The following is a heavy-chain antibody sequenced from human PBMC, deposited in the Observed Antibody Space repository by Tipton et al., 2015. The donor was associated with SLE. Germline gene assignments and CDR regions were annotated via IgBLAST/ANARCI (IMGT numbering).Heavy chain of an antibody. CDR2: IYTTGNT. Sequence: TLSLTCTVSGGSTSPYYCTWIRQPAGKGLEWIGRIYTTGNTNYNPSLKSRVSMSVDTSKNQFSLKLNSVMAADTAVYYCARALYRSSWHDFRCFDSWGQGTLVTVSS. J-gene: IGHJ4*02. CDR1: GGSTSPYY. CDR3: ARALYRSSWHDFRCFDS. V-gene: IGHV4-4*07. D-gene: IGHD6-13*01.